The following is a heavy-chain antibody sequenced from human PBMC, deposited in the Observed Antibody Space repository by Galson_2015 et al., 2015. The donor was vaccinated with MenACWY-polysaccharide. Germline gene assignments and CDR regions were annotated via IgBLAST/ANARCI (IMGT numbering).Heavy chain of an antibody. CDR3: ARDSGIAGADDY. CDR2: ISSSSRTI. D-gene: IGHD6-13*01. V-gene: IGHV3-48*02. J-gene: IGHJ4*02. Sequence: SLRLACAASGFTFSTYSMTWVRQAPGKGLEWVSYISSSSRTIYYADSVKGGFTIYRDNAKSSLYLQMNSLRNEDTAVYYCARDSGIAGADDYWGQGTLVTVSS. CDR1: GFTFSTYS.